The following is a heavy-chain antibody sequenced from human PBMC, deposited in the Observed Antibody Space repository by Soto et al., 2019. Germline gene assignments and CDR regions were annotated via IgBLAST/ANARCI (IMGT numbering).Heavy chain of an antibody. J-gene: IGHJ5*02. CDR1: GGTFSSYA. Sequence: GASVKVSCKASGGTFSSYAISWVRQAPGQGLEWMGGIIPIFGTANYAQKFQGRVTITADESTSTAYMELSSLRSEDTAVYYCARRHIAGQYNWFEPWGQGTMVTVSS. D-gene: IGHD6-13*01. CDR3: ARRHIAGQYNWFEP. V-gene: IGHV1-69*13. CDR2: IIPIFGTA.